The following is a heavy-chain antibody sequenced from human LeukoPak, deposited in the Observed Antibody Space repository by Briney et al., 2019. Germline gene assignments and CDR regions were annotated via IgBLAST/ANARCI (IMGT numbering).Heavy chain of an antibody. V-gene: IGHV3-74*01. Sequence: GGSLRLSCAASGFTFSSYAMSWVRQAPGKGLVWVSRINSDGSSTSYADSVKGRFTISRDNAKNTLYLQMNSLRAEDTAVYYCAREEDIVATISFDYWGQGTLVTVSS. D-gene: IGHD5-12*01. J-gene: IGHJ4*02. CDR3: AREEDIVATISFDY. CDR2: INSDGSST. CDR1: GFTFSSYA.